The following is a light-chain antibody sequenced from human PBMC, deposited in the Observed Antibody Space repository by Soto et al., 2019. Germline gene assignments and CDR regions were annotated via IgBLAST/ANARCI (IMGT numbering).Light chain of an antibody. CDR2: WAS. CDR3: QQYLSVPRA. J-gene: IGKJ1*01. Sequence: DIVMTQSPDSLAVPLGERATINCKSSQTVFHSPNINNYLAWYQKKPGQPPKLLIYWASTRESGVPDRFSGSGSGTYFTLTISSLRAEDVAVYYCQQYLSVPRAFGQGTKVEI. CDR1: QTVFHSPNINNY. V-gene: IGKV4-1*01.